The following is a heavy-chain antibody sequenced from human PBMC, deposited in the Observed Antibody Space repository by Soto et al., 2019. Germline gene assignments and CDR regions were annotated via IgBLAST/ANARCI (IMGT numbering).Heavy chain of an antibody. CDR1: GFTFSNSW. CDR2: IKQDGSKK. V-gene: IGHV3-7*01. CDR3: ARDAFDI. J-gene: IGHJ3*02. Sequence: EVQLVESGGGLVQPGGSLRLSCAASGFTFSNSWMSWVRQAPGKGLEWVANIKQDGSKKYYVDSVKGRVTISRDNAENSLYMQMNRLRAEDTAVYYCARDAFDIWGQGTMVTDSS.